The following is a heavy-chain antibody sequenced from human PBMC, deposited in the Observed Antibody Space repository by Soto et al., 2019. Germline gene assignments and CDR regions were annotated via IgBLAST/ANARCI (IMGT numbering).Heavy chain of an antibody. Sequence: SETLSLTCTVSGGSISSSYWSWIRQPPGNGLEWIGYVYFTGVTNYYPSLKSRVTMSVDTSKNQFSLKLSSVTAADTAVYYCARSLGAVALDYWGQGTLVTV. CDR1: GGSISSSY. CDR2: VYFTGVT. D-gene: IGHD6-19*01. J-gene: IGHJ4*02. V-gene: IGHV4-59*12. CDR3: ARSLGAVALDY.